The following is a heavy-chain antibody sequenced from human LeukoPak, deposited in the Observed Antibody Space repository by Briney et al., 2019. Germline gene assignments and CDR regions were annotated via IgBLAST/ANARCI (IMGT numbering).Heavy chain of an antibody. CDR2: ISYDGSNK. Sequence: GGSLRLSCAASGFTFSSYGMHWVRQAPGKGLEWVAVISYDGSNKYYADSVKGRFTISRDNSKNTLYLQMNSLRAEDTAVYYCAKDRFLLGSYYTVGDYWGQGTLVTVSS. V-gene: IGHV3-30*18. CDR1: GFTFSSYG. J-gene: IGHJ4*02. D-gene: IGHD3-10*01. CDR3: AKDRFLLGSYYTVGDY.